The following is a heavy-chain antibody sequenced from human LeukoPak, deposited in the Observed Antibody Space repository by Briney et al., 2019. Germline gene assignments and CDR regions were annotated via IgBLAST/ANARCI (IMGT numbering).Heavy chain of an antibody. CDR1: GYTFTGYY. CDR3: ARGTDIRIIMVRGFGIDP. D-gene: IGHD3-10*01. Sequence: GASVKVSCKASGYTFTGYYMHWVRQAPGQGLEWMGWINPNSGGTNYAQKFQGWVTMTRDTSISTAYMELSRLRSDDTAVYYCARGTDIRIIMVRGFGIDPWGQGTLVTVSS. CDR2: INPNSGGT. J-gene: IGHJ5*02. V-gene: IGHV1-2*04.